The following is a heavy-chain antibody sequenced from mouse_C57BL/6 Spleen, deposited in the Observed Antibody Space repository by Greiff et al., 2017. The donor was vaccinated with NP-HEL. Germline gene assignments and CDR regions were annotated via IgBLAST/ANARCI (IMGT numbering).Heavy chain of an antibody. Sequence: VQLQQPGAELVRPGTSVKLSCKASGYTFTSYWMHWVKQRPGQGLEWIGVIDPSDSYTNYTQKFKGKATLTVDTSSSTAYMQLSSLTSEDSAVYYCAREGITTVVAFDYWGQGTTLTVSS. CDR3: AREGITTVVAFDY. D-gene: IGHD1-1*01. J-gene: IGHJ2*01. CDR2: IDPSDSYT. V-gene: IGHV1-59*01. CDR1: GYTFTSYW.